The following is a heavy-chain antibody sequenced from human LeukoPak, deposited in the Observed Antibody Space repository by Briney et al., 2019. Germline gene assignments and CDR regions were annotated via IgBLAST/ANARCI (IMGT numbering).Heavy chain of an antibody. CDR3: ARDTPMVRGVINYYYGMDV. J-gene: IGHJ6*02. CDR1: GGSISSGGYS. D-gene: IGHD3-10*01. V-gene: IGHV4-30-2*01. Sequence: SETLSLTCAVSGGSISSGGYSWSWIRQPPGKGLEWIGYIYHSGSTYYSPSLKSRVTISVDRSKNQFSLKLSSVTAADTAVYYCARDTPMVRGVINYYYGMDVWGQGTTVTVSS. CDR2: IYHSGST.